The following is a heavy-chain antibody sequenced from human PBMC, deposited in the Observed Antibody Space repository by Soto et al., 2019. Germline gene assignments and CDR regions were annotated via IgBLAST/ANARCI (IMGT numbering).Heavy chain of an antibody. D-gene: IGHD1-26*01. CDR2: VNWNGGST. J-gene: IGHJ4*02. CDR1: GFTFDDYG. V-gene: IGHV3-20*04. CDR3: VRGASLNFDY. Sequence: EVPLVESGGGVLRPGGSLRLSCAASGFTFDDYGMSWARQAPGKGLEWVSGVNWNGGSTGYADSVKGRFTISRDNDKNSVYLQMNSLRAEDTAFYYCVRGASLNFDYWGQGTLVTVSS.